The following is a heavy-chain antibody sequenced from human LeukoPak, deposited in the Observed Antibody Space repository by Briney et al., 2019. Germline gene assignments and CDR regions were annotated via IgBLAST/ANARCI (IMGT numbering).Heavy chain of an antibody. CDR2: INHSGST. D-gene: IGHD3-10*01. CDR1: GGSFSGYY. V-gene: IGHV4-34*01. J-gene: IGHJ4*02. Sequence: NPSETLSLTCAVYGGSFSGYYWSWIRQPPGKGLEWIGEINHSGSTNYNPSLKSRVTISVDTSKNQFSLKLSSVTAADTAVYYCARGLGVRGVINYWGQGTLVTVSS. CDR3: ARGLGVRGVINY.